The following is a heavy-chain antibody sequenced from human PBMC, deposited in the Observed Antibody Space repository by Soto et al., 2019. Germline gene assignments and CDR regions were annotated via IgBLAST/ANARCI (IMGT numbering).Heavy chain of an antibody. D-gene: IGHD6-6*01. CDR1: GFTFSNYA. V-gene: IGHV3-23*01. Sequence: PGGSLRLSCAASGFTFSNYAMSWVRQAPGKGLEWVSTISGSGDNTYYADSVKGRFTISRDNSKKTLYLQMNSLRAEDTAVYYCAKAPYSSSSGRVYFDYWGQGTLVTVSS. CDR2: ISGSGDNT. CDR3: AKAPYSSSSGRVYFDY. J-gene: IGHJ4*02.